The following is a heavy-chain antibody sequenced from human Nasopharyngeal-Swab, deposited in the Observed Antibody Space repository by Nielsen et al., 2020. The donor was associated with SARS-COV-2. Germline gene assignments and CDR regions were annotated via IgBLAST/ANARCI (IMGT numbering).Heavy chain of an antibody. V-gene: IGHV3-74*01. CDR1: GFTFSSYW. J-gene: IGHJ4*02. D-gene: IGHD3-3*01. CDR2: INSDGSST. CDR3: ARVQGVGVAPDY. Sequence: GGSLRLSCAASGFTFSSYWMHWVRQAPGKGLVWVSRINSDGSSTSYADSVKGRFTISRDNAKNTLYLQMNSLRAEDTAVYYCARVQGVGVAPDYWGQGTLVTVSS.